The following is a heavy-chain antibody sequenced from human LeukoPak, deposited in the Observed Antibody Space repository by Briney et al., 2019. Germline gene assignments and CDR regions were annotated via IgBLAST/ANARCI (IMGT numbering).Heavy chain of an antibody. CDR1: GFTFSSYD. J-gene: IGHJ4*02. CDR2: IGTAGAT. D-gene: IGHD2-15*01. Sequence: GGSPRLSCAASGFTFSSYDMHWVRQATGKGLEWVSGIGTAGATYYPGSVKGRFTISRDNAKNSLYLQMNSLRAEDTAVYYCARDPGRSGGSCYSDYWGQGTLVTVSS. V-gene: IGHV3-13*04. CDR3: ARDPGRSGGSCYSDY.